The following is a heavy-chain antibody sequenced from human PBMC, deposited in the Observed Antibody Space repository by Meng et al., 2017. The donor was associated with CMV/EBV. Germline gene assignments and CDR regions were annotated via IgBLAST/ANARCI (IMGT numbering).Heavy chain of an antibody. D-gene: IGHD6-19*01. CDR3: ARDSAVAGVVDY. CDR1: GGSISSSSYY. J-gene: IGHJ4*02. Sequence: QPPLPGVGPGLGKPSETLSLTCPVAGGSISSSSYYWGWIRQPPGKGLEWIGSIYYSGSTYYNPSLKSRVTISVDTSKNQFSLRLSSVTAADTAVYYCARDSAVAGVVDYWGQGTLVTVSS. CDR2: IYYSGST. V-gene: IGHV4-39*07.